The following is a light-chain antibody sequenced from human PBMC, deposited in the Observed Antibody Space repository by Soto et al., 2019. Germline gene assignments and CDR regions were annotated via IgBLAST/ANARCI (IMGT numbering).Light chain of an antibody. CDR3: SSYTSSSTYV. J-gene: IGLJ1*01. CDR2: QVN. V-gene: IGLV2-14*01. CDR1: SSDIGVYSY. Sequence: QSALTQPASVSGSPGQSITISCTGTSSDIGVYSYVSWYQHHPGRAPKLIIYQVNNRPSGVSTRFTGSTSGNTASLTISGLHHADEAHYYCSSYTSSSTYVFGTGTKVTVL.